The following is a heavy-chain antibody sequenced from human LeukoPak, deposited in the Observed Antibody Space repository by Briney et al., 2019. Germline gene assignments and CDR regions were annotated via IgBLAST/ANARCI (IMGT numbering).Heavy chain of an antibody. V-gene: IGHV3-23*01. Sequence: GGSLRLSCAASGSTFRSHTMNWVRQAPGKGLEWISYISNTGSVIYYADSVKGRFTISRDNSKNTLYLQMNSLRAEDTAVYYCAKAVRSSSGWPLGYFDYWGQGTLVTVSS. CDR1: GSTFRSHT. J-gene: IGHJ4*02. D-gene: IGHD6-19*01. CDR2: ISNTGSVI. CDR3: AKAVRSSSGWPLGYFDY.